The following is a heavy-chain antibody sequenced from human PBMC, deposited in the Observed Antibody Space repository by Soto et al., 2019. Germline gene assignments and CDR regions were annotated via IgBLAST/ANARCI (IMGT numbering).Heavy chain of an antibody. V-gene: IGHV1-18*01. CDR3: ARDEGGYDILTGYYKAHHFDY. Sequence: ASVHVSCKASGYTFTHFYITWVRQAPGQGLEWMGAISPHNFNTNYAQKFRGRVTLTTEKSTNTAYMDLRSLTSDDTAVYYCARDEGGYDILTGYYKAHHFDYWGQGVPVTVSS. J-gene: IGHJ4*02. CDR1: GYTFTHFY. D-gene: IGHD3-9*01. CDR2: ISPHNFNT.